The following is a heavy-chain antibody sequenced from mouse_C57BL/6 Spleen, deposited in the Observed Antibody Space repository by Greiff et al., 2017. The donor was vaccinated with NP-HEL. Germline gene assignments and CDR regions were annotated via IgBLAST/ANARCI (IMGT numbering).Heavy chain of an antibody. CDR1: GFNIKDYY. V-gene: IGHV14-1*01. CDR2: IDPEDGDT. J-gene: IGHJ2*01. CDR3: TPSTTVVATDY. D-gene: IGHD1-1*01. Sequence: EVQLQQSGAELVRPGAPVKLSCTASGFNIKDYYMHWVKQRPEQGLEWIGRIDPEDGDTEYAPKFQGKATMTADTSSNTAYRQLSSLTSEDTAGYYCTPSTTVVATDYWGQGTTLTVSA.